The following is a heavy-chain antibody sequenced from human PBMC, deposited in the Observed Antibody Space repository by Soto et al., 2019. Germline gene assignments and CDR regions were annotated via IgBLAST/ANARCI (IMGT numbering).Heavy chain of an antibody. CDR2: IYYSGST. V-gene: IGHV4-39*01. J-gene: IGHJ4*02. D-gene: IGHD3-22*01. CDR1: GGSISSSSYY. Sequence: PSETLSLTCTVSGGSISSSSYYWGWIRQPPGKGLEWIGSIYYSGSTYYNPSLKSRVTISVDTSKNQFSLKLSSVTAADTAVYYGLSHFVGGAMIRYSWGQGNLVPVSS. CDR3: LSHFVGGAMIRYS.